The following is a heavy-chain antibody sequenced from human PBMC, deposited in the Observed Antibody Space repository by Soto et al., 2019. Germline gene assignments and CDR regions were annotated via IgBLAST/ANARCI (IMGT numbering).Heavy chain of an antibody. D-gene: IGHD3-22*01. CDR1: GFTFDDYA. J-gene: IGHJ4*02. Sequence: EVQLVESGGGLVQPGRSLRLSCAASGFTFDDYAMHWVRQAPGKGLEWVSGISWNSGSIGYADSVKGRFTISRDNAKNSLYLQMNSLTAEDTALYYCAKGECSSCYYSLFDYWGQGTLVTVSS. CDR3: AKGECSSCYYSLFDY. V-gene: IGHV3-9*01. CDR2: ISWNSGSI.